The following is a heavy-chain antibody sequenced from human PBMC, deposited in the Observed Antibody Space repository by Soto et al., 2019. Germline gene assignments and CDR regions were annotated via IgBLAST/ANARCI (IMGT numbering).Heavy chain of an antibody. CDR2: IVPIVDTS. V-gene: IGHV1-69*12. CDR3: VRVVAIPGYPDN. Sequence: QVPLVQSGAEVRQPASSVKVSCKTSGGTFSSYAISWVRQAPGQGLEWMGGIVPIVDTSTYAQKFQGRVTITADESTSTVYMELSSLSSDDTAVYYCVRVVAIPGYPDNWGQGTLVTVSS. J-gene: IGHJ4*02. D-gene: IGHD5-12*01. CDR1: GGTFSSYA.